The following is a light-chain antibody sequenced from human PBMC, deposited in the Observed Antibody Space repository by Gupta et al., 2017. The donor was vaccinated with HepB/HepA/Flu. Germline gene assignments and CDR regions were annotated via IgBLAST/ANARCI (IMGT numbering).Light chain of an antibody. CDR3: RSSRSGHTLVV. CDR2: GVT. J-gene: IGLJ3*02. V-gene: IGLV2-14*01. CDR1: SSDIGGIHD. Sequence: SALTQLAPSSALPVQTIIISCTGSSSDIGGIHDVSWYQQHPGKAPKLLIYGVTNRPSGVSDRFSGSKSGNTASLTITGLQPEDEATYYCRSSRSGHTLVVFGGGTKLTVL.